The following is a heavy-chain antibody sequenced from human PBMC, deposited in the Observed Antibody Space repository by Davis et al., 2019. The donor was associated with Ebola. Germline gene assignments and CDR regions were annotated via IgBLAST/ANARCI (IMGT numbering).Heavy chain of an antibody. V-gene: IGHV3-9*02. CDR2: LNWNGADV. Sequence: PGGSLRLSCAASTFTPEDHAMHWVRQAPGKGLEWVSGLNWNGADVGYADSVKGRFTISRDNAKKVLFLQMNSLRPEDTALYYCATRGGAYWGRGTLVTVSS. J-gene: IGHJ4*02. CDR1: TFTPEDHA. D-gene: IGHD3-10*01. CDR3: ATRGGAY.